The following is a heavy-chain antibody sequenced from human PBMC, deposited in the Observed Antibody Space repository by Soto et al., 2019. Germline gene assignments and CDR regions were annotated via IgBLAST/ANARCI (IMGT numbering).Heavy chain of an antibody. CDR1: GFTFSGSV. V-gene: IGHV3-74*01. Sequence: GGSLRLSCAASGFTFSGSVIHWVRQAPGKGLVWVSRINSDGSSTTYADSVKGRFTISRDDAKNTLYLQMNSLRAEDTGVYYCARGYSGTYRIDYWGQGTLVTVSS. CDR2: INSDGSST. J-gene: IGHJ4*02. D-gene: IGHD1-26*01. CDR3: ARGYSGTYRIDY.